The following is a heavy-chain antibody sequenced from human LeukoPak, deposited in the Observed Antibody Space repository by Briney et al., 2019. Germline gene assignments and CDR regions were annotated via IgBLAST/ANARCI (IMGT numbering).Heavy chain of an antibody. J-gene: IGHJ4*02. CDR1: GFTFSDYW. CDR2: IKQDGSEK. Sequence: QPGGSLRLSCAASGFTFSDYWMSWVRQAPGKGLEWVANIKQDGSEKYYVDSVKGRFTISRDNAKNSLHLQMNTLRAEDTAVYYCARGHSSGNPDPFDYWGQGTLVTVSS. CDR3: ARGHSSGNPDPFDY. V-gene: IGHV3-7*01. D-gene: IGHD3-22*01.